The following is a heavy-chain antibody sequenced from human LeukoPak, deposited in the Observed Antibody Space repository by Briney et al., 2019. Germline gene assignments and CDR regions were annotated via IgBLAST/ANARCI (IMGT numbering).Heavy chain of an antibody. V-gene: IGHV1-46*01. CDR3: ARRADYDFWSGIDY. J-gene: IGHJ4*02. Sequence: ASVKVSRKASGYTFTSYYMHWVRQAPGQGPGGMGIINPSGVSTSYAQKCQGRVTMTRDTSTSTVYMELSSLRSEDTAVYYCARRADYDFWSGIDYWGQGTLVTVSS. D-gene: IGHD3-3*01. CDR2: INPSGVST. CDR1: GYTFTSYY.